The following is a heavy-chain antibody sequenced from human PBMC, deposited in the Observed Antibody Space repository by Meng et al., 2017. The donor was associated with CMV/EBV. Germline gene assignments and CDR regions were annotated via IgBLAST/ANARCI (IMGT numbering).Heavy chain of an antibody. V-gene: IGHV3-48*03. D-gene: IGHD3-16*01. CDR2: ISSSGSTI. Sequence: GSLRLSCAASGFTFSSYEMNWVRQAPGKGLEWVSYISSSGSTIYYADSVKGRFTISRDNAKNSLYLQMNSLRAEDTAVYYCARDPYRDDSHYYYGMDVWGQGTTVTVSS. CDR1: GFTFSSYE. CDR3: ARDPYRDDSHYYYGMDV. J-gene: IGHJ6*02.